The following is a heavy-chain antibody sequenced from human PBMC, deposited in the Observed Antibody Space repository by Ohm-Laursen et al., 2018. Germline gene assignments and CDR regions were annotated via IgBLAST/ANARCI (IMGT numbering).Heavy chain of an antibody. J-gene: IGHJ3*02. CDR2: MSDSGTH. CDR3: ARLGATVVTADPFDI. Sequence: SETLSLTCLVSGGSVSSETSYWSWIRQPPGKGLEWIGYMSDSGTHEYNPSLKSRVTLVVDASKNHFSLKLISVTAADTAVYYCARLGATVVTADPFDIWGQGTLVTVSS. CDR1: GGSVSSETSY. D-gene: IGHD3-16*01. V-gene: IGHV4-61*03.